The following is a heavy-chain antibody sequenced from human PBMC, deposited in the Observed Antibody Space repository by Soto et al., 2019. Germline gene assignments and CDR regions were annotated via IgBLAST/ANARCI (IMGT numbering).Heavy chain of an antibody. CDR1: GYSFARYS. CDR2: IDPSASQT. D-gene: IGHD2-15*01. CDR3: ARRHVCSVHFLRFDY. Sequence: GESLKISCKGSGYSFARYSITWVRQMPGKGLEWMGRIDPSASQTYYSPTFRGHVTISAAKSITTVFLQWSSLRASDTAMYFCARRHVCSVHFLRFDYWGQGTRVTVSS. V-gene: IGHV5-10-1*01. J-gene: IGHJ4*02.